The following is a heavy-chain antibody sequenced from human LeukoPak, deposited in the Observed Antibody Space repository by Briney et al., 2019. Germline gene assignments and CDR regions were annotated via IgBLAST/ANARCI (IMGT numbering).Heavy chain of an antibody. Sequence: GESLKISCKASGYSFSNYYIAWVRQMPGKGLEWMGIIYPGDSTARYSSSFQGQVTISADRSISAAYVQWTSLKASDTATYYCARHQPGNYGMDVWGQGTTVTVSS. CDR1: GYSFSNYY. CDR3: ARHQPGNYGMDV. CDR2: IYPGDSTA. D-gene: IGHD1-26*01. J-gene: IGHJ6*02. V-gene: IGHV5-51*01.